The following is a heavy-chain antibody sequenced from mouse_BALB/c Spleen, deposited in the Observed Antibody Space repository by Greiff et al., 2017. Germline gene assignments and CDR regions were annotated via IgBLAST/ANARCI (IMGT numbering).Heavy chain of an antibody. D-gene: IGHD4-1*01. CDR1: GYSITSDYA. CDR3: ARNWADY. V-gene: IGHV3-2*02. CDR2: ISYSGST. J-gene: IGHJ2*01. Sequence: EVKLMESGPGLVKPSQSLSLTCTVTGYSITSDYAWNWIRQFPGNKLEWMGYISYSGSTSYNPSLKSRISITRDTSKNQFFLQLNSVTTEDTATYYCARNWADYWGQGTTLTVSS.